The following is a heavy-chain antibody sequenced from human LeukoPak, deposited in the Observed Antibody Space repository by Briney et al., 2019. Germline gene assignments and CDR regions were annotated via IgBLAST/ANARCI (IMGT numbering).Heavy chain of an antibody. J-gene: IGHJ4*02. CDR2: IYYSGTT. V-gene: IGHV4-59*01. Sequence: PSETLSLTCTVSGGSISSYYWSWIRQPPGKGLEWIGYIYYSGTTNYNPPLKSRVTISVDTSKNQFSLKLSSVTAADTAVYYCARGVYIAAAQYVYWGQGTLVTVSS. D-gene: IGHD6-13*01. CDR3: ARGVYIAAAQYVY. CDR1: GGSISSYY.